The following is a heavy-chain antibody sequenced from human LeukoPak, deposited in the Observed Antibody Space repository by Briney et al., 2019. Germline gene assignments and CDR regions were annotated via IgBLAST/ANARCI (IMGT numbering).Heavy chain of an antibody. CDR3: AKAYCSSTSCYQGPTFDY. J-gene: IGHJ4*02. Sequence: GGSLRLSCAASGFTFDDYAMHWVRQAPGKGLEWVSGISWNSGSIGYADSVKGRFTISRDNAKNSLYLQMNSLRAEDTALYYCAKAYCSSTSCYQGPTFDYWGQGTLVTVSS. CDR2: ISWNSGSI. D-gene: IGHD2-2*01. V-gene: IGHV3-9*01. CDR1: GFTFDDYA.